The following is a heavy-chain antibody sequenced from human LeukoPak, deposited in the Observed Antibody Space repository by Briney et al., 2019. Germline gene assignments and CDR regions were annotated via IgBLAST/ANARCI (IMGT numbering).Heavy chain of an antibody. D-gene: IGHD2-2*01. J-gene: IGHJ4*02. CDR2: ISAYNGNT. CDR1: GYTFTSYG. CDR3: ARLAKDEIWGGPDIVVVPAAYDY. V-gene: IGHV1-18*01. Sequence: GASVKVSCKASGYTFTSYGISWVRQAPGQGLEWMGWISAYNGNTNYAQKLQGRVTMTTDTSTSTAYMELRSLRSDDAAVYYCARLAKDEIWGGPDIVVVPAAYDYWGQGTLVTVSS.